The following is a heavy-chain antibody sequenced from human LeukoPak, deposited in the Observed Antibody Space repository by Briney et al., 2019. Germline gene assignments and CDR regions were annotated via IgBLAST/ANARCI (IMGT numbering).Heavy chain of an antibody. D-gene: IGHD2-8*02. V-gene: IGHV3-23*01. J-gene: IGHJ4*02. CDR1: GFTFNKYA. CDR3: AKAPLGRCTGAICYSFDY. Sequence: PGGSLRLSCAASGFTFNKYAMSWVRQAPGKGLEWVSAISGSDAGTYYADSVKGRFTISRDNSKNTLYLQMNSLRAEDAAVCYCAKAPLGRCTGAICYSFDYWGQGTLVTVSS. CDR2: ISGSDAGT.